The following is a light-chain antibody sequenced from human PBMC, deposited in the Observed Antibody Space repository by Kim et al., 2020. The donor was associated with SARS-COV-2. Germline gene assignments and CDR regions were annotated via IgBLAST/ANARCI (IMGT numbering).Light chain of an antibody. CDR1: QSVSTN. V-gene: IGKV3-15*01. Sequence: LSVCPGERATPSCSASQSVSTNLAWYQQKLGQAPRLLVYGASTRATGIPARFSGSGFGTDFTLTISSLQSEDFAVYYCQQYNSWYTFGQGTKLEI. CDR3: QQYNSWYT. CDR2: GAS. J-gene: IGKJ2*01.